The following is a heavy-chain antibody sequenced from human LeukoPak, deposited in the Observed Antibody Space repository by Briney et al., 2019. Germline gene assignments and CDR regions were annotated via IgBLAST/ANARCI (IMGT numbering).Heavy chain of an antibody. CDR1: GGSISSYY. Sequence: SETLSLTCTVSGGSISSYYWSWIRQPAGKGLEWIGRIYTSGSTNYNPSLKSRVTMSVDTSKNQFSLKLSSVTAADTAVYYCARDGYDFWSGYYTDWYFDLWGRGTLVTVSS. V-gene: IGHV4-4*07. CDR3: ARDGYDFWSGYYTDWYFDL. J-gene: IGHJ2*01. D-gene: IGHD3-3*01. CDR2: IYTSGST.